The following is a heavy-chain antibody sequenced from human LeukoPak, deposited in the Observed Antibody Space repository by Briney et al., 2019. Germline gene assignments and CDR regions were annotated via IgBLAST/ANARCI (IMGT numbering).Heavy chain of an antibody. V-gene: IGHV3-21*01. D-gene: IGHD3-3*01. Sequence: GGSLTLSCAASGFTFSSYSMNWVRQAPGKGLEWVSSISSSSSYIYSADSVKGGFTISRANAKNSLYLQMNSPRAEDTAVYYCARSIWSGWGGYRYFDYWGQGTLVTVSS. CDR3: ARSIWSGWGGYRYFDY. CDR1: GFTFSSYS. J-gene: IGHJ4*02. CDR2: ISSSSSYI.